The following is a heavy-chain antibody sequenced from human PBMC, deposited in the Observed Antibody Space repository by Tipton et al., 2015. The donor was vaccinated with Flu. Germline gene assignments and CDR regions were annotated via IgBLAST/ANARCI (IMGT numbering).Heavy chain of an antibody. CDR1: GGSISSYY. D-gene: IGHD1-1*01. Sequence: TLSLTCTVSGGSISSYYWSWIRQPPGKGLEWIGYIYYSGSTNYNPSLKSRVTISVDTSKNQFSLKLSSVTAADTAVYYCARGHNWNAPHAFDIWGQGTMVTVSS. CDR2: IYYSGST. V-gene: IGHV4-59*01. J-gene: IGHJ3*02. CDR3: ARGHNWNAPHAFDI.